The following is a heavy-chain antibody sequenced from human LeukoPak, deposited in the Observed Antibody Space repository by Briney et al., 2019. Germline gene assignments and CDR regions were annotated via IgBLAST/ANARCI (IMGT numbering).Heavy chain of an antibody. CDR1: GFTSSSYW. D-gene: IGHD3-10*01. J-gene: IGHJ5*02. CDR3: VRGRGSYGWFDP. V-gene: IGHV3-74*01. Sequence: GGSLRLSCAASGFTSSSYWMHWVRQVPGKGLVWVSRISGDGTARNYADSVKGRFTISRDDAKNTVDLQMNSLRGEDTAVYYCVRGRGSYGWFDPWGQGTLVSVSS. CDR2: ISGDGTAR.